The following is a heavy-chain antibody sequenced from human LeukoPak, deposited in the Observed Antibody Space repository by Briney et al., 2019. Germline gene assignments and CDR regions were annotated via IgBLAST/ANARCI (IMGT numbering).Heavy chain of an antibody. D-gene: IGHD6-19*01. J-gene: IGHJ4*02. V-gene: IGHV3-33*01. CDR2: IWYDGSNK. Sequence: GGSLRLSCAASGFTFSSYGMHWVRQAPGKGLEWVAVIWYDGSNKYYADSVKGRFTISRDNSKNTLYLQMNSLRAEDTAVYYCARDSSGWYSPGWAQFDYWGQGTLVTVSS. CDR1: GFTFSSYG. CDR3: ARDSSGWYSPGWAQFDY.